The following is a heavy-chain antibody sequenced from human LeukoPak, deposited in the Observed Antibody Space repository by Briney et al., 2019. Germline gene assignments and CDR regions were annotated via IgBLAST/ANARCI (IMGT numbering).Heavy chain of an antibody. V-gene: IGHV4-34*01. CDR3: ARGLNMTTVTTLT. D-gene: IGHD4-17*01. CDR2: INHSGST. Sequence: PSETLSLTCAVYGGSFSGYYWSRIRQPPGKGLEWIGEINHSGSTDYNPSLKSRVTISVDTSKNQFFLKLSSVTAADTAVYYCARGLNMTTVTTLTWGQGTLVTVSS. J-gene: IGHJ5*02. CDR1: GGSFSGYY.